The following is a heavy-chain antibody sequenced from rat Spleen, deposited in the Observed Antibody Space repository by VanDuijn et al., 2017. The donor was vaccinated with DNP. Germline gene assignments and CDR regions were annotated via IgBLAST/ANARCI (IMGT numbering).Heavy chain of an antibody. CDR1: GFSLTSYT. CDR3: VRHVDPGWFPF. J-gene: IGHJ3*01. V-gene: IGHV2-6*01. Sequence: QVQLKESGPGLVQPSQTLSLTCTVSGFSLTSYTVSWIRQPPGKGLEWIAAMASGGSTYYNSALKSRLSISRDTSKSQVFLKMNSLQPEDTGTYYCVRHVDPGWFPFWGQGTLVTVSS. D-gene: IGHD3-1*01. CDR2: MASGGST.